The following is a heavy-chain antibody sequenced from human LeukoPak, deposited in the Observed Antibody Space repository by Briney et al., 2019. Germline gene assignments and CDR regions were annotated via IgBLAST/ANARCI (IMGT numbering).Heavy chain of an antibody. CDR2: TSAYNGNT. Sequence: ASVKVSCKASGYTFTSYGISWVRQAPGQGLEWMAWTSAYNGNTNYAQKLQGRVTMTTDASTSTAYMELRSLRSDDTAVYYCARVTTVVPYYFDYWGQGTLVTVSS. V-gene: IGHV1-18*01. D-gene: IGHD4-23*01. CDR3: ARVTTVVPYYFDY. J-gene: IGHJ4*02. CDR1: GYTFTSYG.